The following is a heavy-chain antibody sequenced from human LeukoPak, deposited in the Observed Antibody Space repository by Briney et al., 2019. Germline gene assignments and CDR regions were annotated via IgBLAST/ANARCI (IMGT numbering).Heavy chain of an antibody. D-gene: IGHD5-12*01. CDR3: ARESGYEQFDY. J-gene: IGHJ4*02. CDR1: GFTVSSNS. V-gene: IGHV3-53*01. CDR2: IYSDNT. Sequence: GGSLRLSCTVSGFTVSSNSMSWVRQAPGKGLEWVSFIYSDNTHYSDSVKGRFTISRDTAKNSLYLQMNSLRAEDTAVYYCARESGYEQFDYWGQGTLVTVSS.